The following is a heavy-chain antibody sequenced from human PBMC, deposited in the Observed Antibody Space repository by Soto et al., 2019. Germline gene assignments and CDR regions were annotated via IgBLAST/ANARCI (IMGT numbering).Heavy chain of an antibody. CDR1: GGSFSDYY. V-gene: IGHV4-34*01. Sequence: PSLTCAVYGGSFSDYYWSWIRQPPGKGLEWIGEINHSGSTNYNPSLKSRVTISVDTSKNQFSLKLSSVTAADTAVYYCAREGRYYASGRFWWFDPWGQGTLVTVSS. CDR3: AREGRYYASGRFWWFDP. CDR2: INHSGST. J-gene: IGHJ5*02. D-gene: IGHD3-10*01.